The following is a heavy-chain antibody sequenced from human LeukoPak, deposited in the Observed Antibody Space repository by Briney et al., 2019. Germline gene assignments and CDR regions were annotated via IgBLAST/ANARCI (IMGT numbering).Heavy chain of an antibody. V-gene: IGHV1-46*01. CDR2: INPSGGTT. J-gene: IGHJ5*02. Sequence: ASVNVSCKASVYTFPSYYIHWVRQAPGQGLEWMGLINPSGGTTRYAQKFQGRVTMTRDLSTSTEYMELSSLRSDDTAVYFCARDNSVGDYAWWFDPWGQGTMVTVSS. CDR3: ARDNSVGDYAWWFDP. D-gene: IGHD1-26*01. CDR1: VYTFPSYY.